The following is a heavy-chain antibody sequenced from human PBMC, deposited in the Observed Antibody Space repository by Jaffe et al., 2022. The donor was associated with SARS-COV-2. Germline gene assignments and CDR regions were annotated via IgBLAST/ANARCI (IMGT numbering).Heavy chain of an antibody. CDR3: ARDPHVLPHDAFDI. V-gene: IGHV3-21*01. CDR2: ISSSSSYI. J-gene: IGHJ3*02. Sequence: EVQLVESGGGLVKPGGSLRLSCAASGFTFSSYSMNWVRQAPGKGLEWVSSISSSSSYIYYADSVKGRFTISRDNAKNSLYLQMNSLRAEDTAVYYCARDPHVLPHDAFDIWGQGTMVTVSS. CDR1: GFTFSSYS.